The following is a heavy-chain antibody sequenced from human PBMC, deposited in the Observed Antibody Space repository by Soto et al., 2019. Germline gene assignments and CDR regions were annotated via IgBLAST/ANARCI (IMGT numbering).Heavy chain of an antibody. Sequence: PRLSCAASGFTVSNSYMSWVRQAPGKGLEWVSVIYSGGSTYYADSVKGRFTISRDSSKNTLYLQMNSLRAEDTAVYYCARGFQSSFGYWGQGTLVTVSS. J-gene: IGHJ4*02. V-gene: IGHV3-53*01. CDR1: GFTVSNSY. D-gene: IGHD2-21*01. CDR2: IYSGGST. CDR3: ARGFQSSFGY.